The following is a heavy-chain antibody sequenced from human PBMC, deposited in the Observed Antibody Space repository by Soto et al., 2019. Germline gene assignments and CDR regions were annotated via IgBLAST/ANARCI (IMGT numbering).Heavy chain of an antibody. CDR2: INHSGST. CDR3: ARGWGYSYGFYYYYYGMDV. J-gene: IGHJ6*02. CDR1: GGSFSGYY. D-gene: IGHD5-18*01. Sequence: SETLSLTCAVYGGSFSGYYWSWIRQPPGKGLEWIGEINHSGSTNYNPSLKSRVTISVDTSKDQFSLKLSSVTAADTAVYYCARGWGYSYGFYYYYYGMDVWGQGTTVTVSS. V-gene: IGHV4-34*01.